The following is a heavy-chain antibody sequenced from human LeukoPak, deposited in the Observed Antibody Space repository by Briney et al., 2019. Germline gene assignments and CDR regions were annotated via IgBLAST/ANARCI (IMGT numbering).Heavy chain of an antibody. V-gene: IGHV3-53*01. CDR1: GFTVSSNY. D-gene: IGHD3-22*01. CDR2: IYSGGST. J-gene: IGHJ3*02. CDR3: ARAAYYYDTYDAFDI. Sequence: PGGSLRLSCAASGFTVSSNYMSWVRQAPGKGLEWVSVIYSGGSTYYADSVKGRFTISRDNAKNSLYLQMNSLRAEDTAVYYCARAAYYYDTYDAFDIWGQGTMVTVSS.